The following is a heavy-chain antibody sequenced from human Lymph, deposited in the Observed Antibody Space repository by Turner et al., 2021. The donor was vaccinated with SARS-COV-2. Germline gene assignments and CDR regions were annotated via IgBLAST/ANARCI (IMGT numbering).Heavy chain of an antibody. V-gene: IGHV5-51*01. D-gene: IGHD3-3*01. Sequence: EVQLVQSGAEVKKPGESLKISCKGSGYSFTSYWIDWVRQMPGKGLGCMGISYPDDSDTKYSPSFQGQVTITADKSISTAYLQLSSLKASDTAMYYCARREWGGSLGHIDYWGQGTLVTVSS. CDR1: GYSFTSYW. CDR2: SYPDDSDT. CDR3: ARREWGGSLGHIDY. J-gene: IGHJ4*02.